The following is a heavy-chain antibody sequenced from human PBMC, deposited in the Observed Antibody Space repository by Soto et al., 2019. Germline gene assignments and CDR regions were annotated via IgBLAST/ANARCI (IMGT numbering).Heavy chain of an antibody. CDR2: MYNSGSA. J-gene: IGHJ4*02. V-gene: IGHV4-59*08. D-gene: IGHD5-18*01. CDR1: GGSLSSYY. Sequence: SETLSLTCTVSGGSLSSYYWSWIRQPPGKRLEWVGYMYNSGSANYNPSLKSRVTISVDMSQNQFSLKLTSVTAADTAVYYCARHGAIYSNSWYDFDYWGQGTLVTVSS. CDR3: ARHGAIYSNSWYDFDY.